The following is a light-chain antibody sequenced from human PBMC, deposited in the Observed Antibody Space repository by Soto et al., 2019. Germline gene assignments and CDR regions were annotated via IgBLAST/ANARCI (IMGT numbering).Light chain of an antibody. J-gene: IGKJ1*01. Sequence: EIVMTQSPATLSVSPGERATLSCRASQSVGSNLAWYQQKPGQAPRLLISGASTRATGIPASFSGSGSGTEFTLTISSRQSEDFAIYFCQQYNNWPPDRTFGQGTKVEIK. V-gene: IGKV3-15*01. CDR2: GAS. CDR1: QSVGSN. CDR3: QQYNNWPPDRT.